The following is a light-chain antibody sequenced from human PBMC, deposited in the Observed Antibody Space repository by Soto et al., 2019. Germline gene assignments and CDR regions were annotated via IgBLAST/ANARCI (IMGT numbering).Light chain of an antibody. CDR2: SNN. Sequence: QSVLTQPPSASGTPGQRVTISCSGSSSNIGSNTVNWYQQLPGTAPKLLIYSNNQRPSGVPDRFSGSKSGNTASLTISGLQAEDEAEYYCSSYTNINTRACVFGTGTKLTVL. CDR3: SSYTNINTRACV. J-gene: IGLJ1*01. CDR1: SSNIGSNT. V-gene: IGLV1-44*01.